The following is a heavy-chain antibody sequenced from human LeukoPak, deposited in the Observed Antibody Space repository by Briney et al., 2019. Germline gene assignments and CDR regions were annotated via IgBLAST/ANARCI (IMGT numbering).Heavy chain of an antibody. J-gene: IGHJ6*03. D-gene: IGHD3-3*01. V-gene: IGHV3-21*01. CDR3: ARFLATWDYYYMDV. Sequence: GGSLRLSCAASGFTFSSHTMHWVRQAPGKGLEWVSAITSSSRFIFYSDSLKGRITISRDDAKNSLYLQMNSLRAEDTAVYYCARFLATWDYYYMDVWGTGTTVTVSS. CDR2: ITSSSRFI. CDR1: GFTFSSHT.